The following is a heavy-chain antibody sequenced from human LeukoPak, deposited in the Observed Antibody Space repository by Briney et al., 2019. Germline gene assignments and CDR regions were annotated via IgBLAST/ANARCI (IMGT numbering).Heavy chain of an antibody. V-gene: IGHV4-34*01. CDR2: INHSGST. J-gene: IGHJ2*01. CDR1: GGSFSGYY. D-gene: IGHD2-15*01. Sequence: ETLSPTCAVYGGSFSGYYWSWIRQPPGKGLEWIGEINHSGSTNYNPSLKSRVTISVDTSKNQFSLKLSSVTAADTAVYYCARRRVVVVAATVPSLKRYWYFDLWGRGTLVTVSS. CDR3: ARRRVVVVAATVPSLKRYWYFDL.